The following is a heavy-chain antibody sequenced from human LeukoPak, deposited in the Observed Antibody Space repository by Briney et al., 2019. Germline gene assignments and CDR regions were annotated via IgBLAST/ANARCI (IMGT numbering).Heavy chain of an antibody. D-gene: IGHD6-13*01. CDR3: ARGSRTSSWSRRYFDY. CDR1: GGSFSDYY. Sequence: PSETLSLTCAVYGGSFSDYYWSWIRQPPGKGLEWIGEINRSGSTNYNPSLKSRVTISVDTSKNQFSLKLSSVTAADTAVYYCARGSRTSSWSRRYFDYWGQGTLVTVSS. CDR2: INRSGST. V-gene: IGHV4-34*01. J-gene: IGHJ4*02.